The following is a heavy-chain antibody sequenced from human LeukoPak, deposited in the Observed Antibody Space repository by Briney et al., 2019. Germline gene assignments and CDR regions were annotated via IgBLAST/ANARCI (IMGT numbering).Heavy chain of an antibody. V-gene: IGHV3-21*01. Sequence: PGGSLRLSCVASGFTFSSYGMTWVRQAPGKGLEWVSSISSSSSYIYYADSVKGRFTISRDNAKNSLYLQMNSLRAEDTAVYYCARDGIAVAGKGGFDYWGQGTLVTVSS. CDR1: GFTFSSYG. CDR3: ARDGIAVAGKGGFDY. CDR2: ISSSSSYI. D-gene: IGHD6-19*01. J-gene: IGHJ4*02.